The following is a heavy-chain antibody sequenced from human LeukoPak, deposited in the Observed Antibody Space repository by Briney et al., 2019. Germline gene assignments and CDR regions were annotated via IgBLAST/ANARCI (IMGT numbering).Heavy chain of an antibody. Sequence: GGSLRLSCAASGFTFDDYGMSWVRQAPGKGLEWVSGINWNGGSTGYADSVKGRFTISRDNAKNSLYLQMNSLRAEDTALYYCAKIGQPLVVVTATSDYWGQGTLVTVSS. CDR3: AKIGQPLVVVTATSDY. CDR1: GFTFDDYG. J-gene: IGHJ4*02. V-gene: IGHV3-20*04. CDR2: INWNGGST. D-gene: IGHD2-21*02.